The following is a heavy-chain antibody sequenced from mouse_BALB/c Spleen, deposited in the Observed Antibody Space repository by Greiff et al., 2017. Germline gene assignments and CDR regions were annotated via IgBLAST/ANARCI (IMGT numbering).Heavy chain of an antibody. J-gene: IGHJ3*01. CDR2: IRLKSNNYAT. CDR3: TPYGNYGGFAY. D-gene: IGHD2-1*01. V-gene: IGHV6-6*02. Sequence: DVMLVESGGGLVQPGGSMKLSCVASGFTFSNYWMNWVRQSPEKGLEWVAEIRLKSNNYATHYAESVKGRFTISRDDSKSSVYLQMNNLRAEDTGIYYCTPYGNYGGFAYWGQGTLVTVSA. CDR1: GFTFSNYW.